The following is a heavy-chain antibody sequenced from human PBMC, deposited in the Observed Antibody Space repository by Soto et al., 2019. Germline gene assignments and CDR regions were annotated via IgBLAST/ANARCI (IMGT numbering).Heavy chain of an antibody. V-gene: IGHV4-4*07. CDR1: GGSISSYY. Sequence: SETLSLTCTVSGGSISSYYWSWIRQPAGKGLEWIGRIYTSGSTNYNPSLKSRVTMSVDTSKNQFSLKLSSVTAADTAVYYCARGEDYYGSGWFDPWGQGTRGTVSS. CDR2: IYTSGST. D-gene: IGHD3-10*01. J-gene: IGHJ5*02. CDR3: ARGEDYYGSGWFDP.